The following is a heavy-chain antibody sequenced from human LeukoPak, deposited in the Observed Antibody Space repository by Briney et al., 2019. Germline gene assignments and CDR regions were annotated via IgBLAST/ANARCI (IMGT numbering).Heavy chain of an antibody. J-gene: IGHJ4*02. CDR3: ARGNLRDGYTLGATSGAYYFDY. D-gene: IGHD1-26*01. V-gene: IGHV3-53*01. Sequence: PGGSLRLSCAASGFTVSSNFMIWVRQAPGKGLECVSFIYSGGGTYYADSVKGRFTISRDNSKNTLYLQMNSLRADDTAVYYCARGNLRDGYTLGATSGAYYFDYWGQGTLVAASS. CDR2: IYSGGGT. CDR1: GFTVSSNF.